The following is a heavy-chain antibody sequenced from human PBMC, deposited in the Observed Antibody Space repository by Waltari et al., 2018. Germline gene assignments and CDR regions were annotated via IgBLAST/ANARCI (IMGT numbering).Heavy chain of an antibody. CDR2: ISAYNGNT. V-gene: IGHV1-18*03. CDR3: ARSIVVITTDYYYGMDV. D-gene: IGHD3-22*01. J-gene: IGHJ6*02. CDR1: GYTFTSYG. Sequence: QVQLVQSGAEVKKPGSSVKVSCKASGYTFTSYGISWVRQAPGQGLEWMGWISAYNGNTNYAQKLQGRVTMTTDTSTSTAYMELRSLRSDDMAVYYCARSIVVITTDYYYGMDVWGQGTTVTVSS.